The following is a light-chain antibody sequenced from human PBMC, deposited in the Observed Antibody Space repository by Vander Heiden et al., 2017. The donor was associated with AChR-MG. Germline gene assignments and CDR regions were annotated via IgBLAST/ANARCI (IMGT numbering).Light chain of an antibody. Sequence: DIQMTQSPSSLSASVGDRVTITCRASQSISSYLNWYQQKPGKAPKLLIYAASSLQSGVPSRFSGSESGTDFTLTISSLQPEDFATYYCQQSDSTPPRAFGQGTRLEIK. CDR2: AAS. CDR3: QQSDSTPPRA. CDR1: QSISSY. J-gene: IGKJ5*01. V-gene: IGKV1-39*01.